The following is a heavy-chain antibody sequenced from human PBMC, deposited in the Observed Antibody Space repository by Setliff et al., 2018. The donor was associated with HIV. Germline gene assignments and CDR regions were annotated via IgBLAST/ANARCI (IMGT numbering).Heavy chain of an antibody. CDR2: INQSGGI. V-gene: IGHV4-34*01. J-gene: IGHJ3*02. CDR1: GGSFSGYY. D-gene: IGHD5-12*01. CDR3: ATASGYDLFMGAFDI. Sequence: LSLTCAVSGGSFSGYYWSWIRQPPGKGLEWIGEINQSGGINYNPSLKSRVTISIDTFKNQFSMKLYSVTAADTAVYYCATASGYDLFMGAFDIWGQGTMVT.